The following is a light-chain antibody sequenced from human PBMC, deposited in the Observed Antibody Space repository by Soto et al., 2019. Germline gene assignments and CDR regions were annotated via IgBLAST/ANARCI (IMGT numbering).Light chain of an antibody. Sequence: DIQMTQSPSSLSASVGDRVTITCRASQGIRIDLAWYQLKPGKAPKRLIYAASSSQTGVPSRFSGRGSGTEFTLTISSLQPEDFATYYCLQHNTYPQTFGQGTKVEIK. CDR3: LQHNTYPQT. V-gene: IGKV1-17*01. J-gene: IGKJ1*01. CDR2: AAS. CDR1: QGIRID.